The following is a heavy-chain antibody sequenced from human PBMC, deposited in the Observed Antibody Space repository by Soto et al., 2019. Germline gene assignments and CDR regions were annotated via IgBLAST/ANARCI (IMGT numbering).Heavy chain of an antibody. Sequence: PGGSLRLSCAASGFTFSSYWMHWVRQAPGKGLVWVSRINSDGSSTSYADSVKGRFTIFRDNAKNTLYLQMNSLRAEDAAVYYCARASSGWYKDYYYGMDVWGQRTTVTVS. D-gene: IGHD6-19*01. CDR1: GFTFSSYW. CDR3: ARASSGWYKDYYYGMDV. CDR2: INSDGSST. V-gene: IGHV3-74*01. J-gene: IGHJ6*02.